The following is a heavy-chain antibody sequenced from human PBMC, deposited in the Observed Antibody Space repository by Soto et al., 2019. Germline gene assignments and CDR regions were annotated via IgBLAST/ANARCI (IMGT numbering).Heavy chain of an antibody. D-gene: IGHD2-21*01. Sequence: GGSLRLSCAASGFTFSSYGMHWVRQAPGKGLEWVAVISYDGSNKYYADSVKGRFTISRDNSKNTLYLQMNSLRAEDTAVYYCAKDLYFSLMDVWGQGTTVTVSS. J-gene: IGHJ6*02. V-gene: IGHV3-30*18. CDR3: AKDLYFSLMDV. CDR1: GFTFSSYG. CDR2: ISYDGSNK.